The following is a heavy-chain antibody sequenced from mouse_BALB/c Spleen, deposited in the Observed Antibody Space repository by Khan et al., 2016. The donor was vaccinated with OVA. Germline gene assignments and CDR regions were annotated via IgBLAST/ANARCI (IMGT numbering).Heavy chain of an antibody. J-gene: IGHJ3*01. Sequence: EVQVVESGGGLVKPGGSLKVSCAASGFTFSNYAMSWVRQTAEKRMEWVASISSGGNTYFPDSVKGRVTISRDNVRNIVYLQMSSLRSEDTAMYYCARDYWFVYWGQGTLVTVSA. CDR3: ARDYWFVY. CDR1: GFTFSNYA. CDR2: ISSGGNT. V-gene: IGHV5-6-5*01.